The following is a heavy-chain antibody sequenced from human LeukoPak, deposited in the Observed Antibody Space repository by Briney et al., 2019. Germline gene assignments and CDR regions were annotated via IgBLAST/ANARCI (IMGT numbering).Heavy chain of an antibody. CDR2: ISYDGSNK. D-gene: IGHD5-18*01. J-gene: IGHJ4*02. CDR1: GFTFSSYG. V-gene: IGHV3-30*03. CDR3: ARGPDIRGYSYGYGRIDY. Sequence: GGSLRLSCAASGFTFSSYGMHWVRQAPGKGLEWVAVISYDGSNKYYADSVKGRFTISRDNSKNTLYLQMNSLRAEDTAVYYCARGPDIRGYSYGYGRIDYWGQGTLVTVSS.